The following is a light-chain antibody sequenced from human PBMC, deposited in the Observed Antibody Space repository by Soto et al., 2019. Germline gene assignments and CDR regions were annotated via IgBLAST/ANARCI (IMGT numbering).Light chain of an antibody. CDR3: QQSYSTLTWT. Sequence: DIQLTQSPSSLSASVGDRVTITCRASQKSWKFLNWYQQKPGKATKLLIYAASTLQSGVPSRFSGSGSGTYFTLTISSLQPEDFATYYCQQSYSTLTWTFGQGTKVEVK. CDR1: QKSWKF. CDR2: AAS. V-gene: IGKV1-39*01. J-gene: IGKJ1*01.